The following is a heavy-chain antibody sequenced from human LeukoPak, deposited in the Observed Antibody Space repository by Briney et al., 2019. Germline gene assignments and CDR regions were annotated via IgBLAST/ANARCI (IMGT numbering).Heavy chain of an antibody. V-gene: IGHV1-69*13. CDR2: IIPIFGTA. Sequence: ASVKVSCKASGGTFSSYSINWVRQAPGQGLEWMGGIIPIFGTANYAQKFRGRVTITADESTRTAYMDLSSLRSEDTAVYYCAKSGHVELKEYFDYWGQGTLVTVSS. CDR3: AKSGHVELKEYFDY. CDR1: GGTFSSYS. D-gene: IGHD1-7*01. J-gene: IGHJ4*02.